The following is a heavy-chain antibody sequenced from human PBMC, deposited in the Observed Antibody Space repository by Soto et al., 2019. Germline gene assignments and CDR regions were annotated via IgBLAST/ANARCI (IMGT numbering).Heavy chain of an antibody. V-gene: IGHV4-59*01. J-gene: IGHJ4*02. CDR1: GGSISSYY. CDR2: IYYSGST. D-gene: IGHD4-17*01. Sequence: SETLSLTCTVSGGSISSYYWSWIRQPPGKGLEWIGYIYYSGSTNYNPSLKSRVTISVDTSKNQFSLKLSSVTAADTAVYYCARDYYGAPGHFDYWGQGTLVTVSS. CDR3: ARDYYGAPGHFDY.